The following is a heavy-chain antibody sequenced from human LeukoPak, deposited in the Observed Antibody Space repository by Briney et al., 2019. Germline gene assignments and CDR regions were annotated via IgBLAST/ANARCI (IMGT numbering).Heavy chain of an antibody. CDR3: ATHYYDSSGYYYDHAFDI. Sequence: GESLRLSCAASGVTVSNNYMNWVRQAPGPGLEWVSVIYSGGITYYADSLTGRFTISRDNSKNTLYLQMNNLRAEDTAVYYCATHYYDSSGYYYDHAFDIWGQGTMVTVSS. CDR1: GVTVSNNY. D-gene: IGHD3-22*01. CDR2: IYSGGIT. V-gene: IGHV3-53*01. J-gene: IGHJ3*02.